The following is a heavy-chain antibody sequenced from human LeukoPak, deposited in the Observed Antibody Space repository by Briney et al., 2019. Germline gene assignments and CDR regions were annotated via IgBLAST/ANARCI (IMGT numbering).Heavy chain of an antibody. V-gene: IGHV4-59*01. D-gene: IGHD3-10*01. Sequence: PSETLSLTCTVSGGSISSYYWSWIRQPPGKGLEWIGYIYYSGSTNYNPSLKSRVTISVDTSKNQFSLKLSSVTAADTAVYYCAREASGLYGMDVWGQGTTVTVSS. CDR3: AREASGLYGMDV. CDR1: GGSISSYY. J-gene: IGHJ6*02. CDR2: IYYSGST.